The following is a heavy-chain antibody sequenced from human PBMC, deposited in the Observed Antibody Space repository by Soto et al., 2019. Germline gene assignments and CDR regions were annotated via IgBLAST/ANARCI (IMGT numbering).Heavy chain of an antibody. J-gene: IGHJ6*02. CDR1: GYSFTSYW. V-gene: IGHV5-10-1*01. CDR3: ARHKGYCSSTSCRTYYGMDV. CDR2: IDPSDSYT. D-gene: IGHD2-2*01. Sequence: GESLKISCKGSGYSFTSYWISWVSQMPGKGLEWMGRIDPSDSYTNYSPSFQGHVTISADKSISTAYLQWSSLKASDTAMYYCARHKGYCSSTSCRTYYGMDVWGQGTTVTVSS.